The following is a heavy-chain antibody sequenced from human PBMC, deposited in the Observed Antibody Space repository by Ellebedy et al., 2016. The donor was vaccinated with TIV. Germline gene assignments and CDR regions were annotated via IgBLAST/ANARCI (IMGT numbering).Heavy chain of an antibody. Sequence: SETLSLXCAVYVESFSGFYWNWIRQPPGSGLEWVGEINDSGSTKYNPSLKSRVTISVDTSKNQFSLRLSSVTAADTAVYYCARAQRGSYGSGSRYYYSYYMDGWGKGTTVTVSS. D-gene: IGHD3-10*01. CDR1: VESFSGFY. CDR3: ARAQRGSYGSGSRYYYSYYMDG. CDR2: INDSGST. V-gene: IGHV4-34*01. J-gene: IGHJ6*03.